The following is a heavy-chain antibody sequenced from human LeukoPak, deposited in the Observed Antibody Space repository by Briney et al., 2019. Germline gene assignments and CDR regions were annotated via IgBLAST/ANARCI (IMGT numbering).Heavy chain of an antibody. CDR1: GGPFHSYA. CDR2: VIPIFGTE. D-gene: IGHD5-12*01. Sequence: SVEVSFKASGGPFHSYAISWVRPAPGQGLEWVGGVIPIFGTENYVQKFKGRDTITADESTSTAYMELSSLRAEDTAVYYCARGAGGYFSYYYYYMDVWGKGTTVTVSS. V-gene: IGHV1-69*01. J-gene: IGHJ6*03. CDR3: ARGAGGYFSYYYYYMDV.